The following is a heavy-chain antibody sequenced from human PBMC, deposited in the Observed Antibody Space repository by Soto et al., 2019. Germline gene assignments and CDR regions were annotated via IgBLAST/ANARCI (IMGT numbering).Heavy chain of an antibody. CDR1: GFSFSSYW. V-gene: IGHV3-74*01. CDR3: AKREGNTYGLHH. CDR2: IKTDGSST. J-gene: IGHJ5*02. D-gene: IGHD5-18*01. Sequence: EVQLVESGGGLVQPGGSLRLSCAASGFSFSSYWIHWVRQAQGKGLVWVSRIKTDGSSTDYADSVKGRFTISRDNAKNTLYLQMNSLSAGDTAVYYCAKREGNTYGLHHWGQGTLVTISS.